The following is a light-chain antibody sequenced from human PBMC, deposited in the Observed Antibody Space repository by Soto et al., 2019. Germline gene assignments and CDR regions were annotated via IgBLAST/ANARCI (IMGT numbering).Light chain of an antibody. V-gene: IGKV1-39*01. CDR2: DAA. Sequence: QSPYSLSAAVGDRVTIACRASQNINTYLNWYQQKPGKAPKLLIFDAASLQSGVPSRFSGGGSRTDFTLTITSLQPEDFATYYCQQTSSAPFTFGPGTKVDIK. J-gene: IGKJ3*01. CDR1: QNINTY. CDR3: QQTSSAPFT.